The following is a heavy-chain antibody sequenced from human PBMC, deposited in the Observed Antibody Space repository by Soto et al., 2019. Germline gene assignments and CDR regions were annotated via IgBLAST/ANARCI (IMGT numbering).Heavy chain of an antibody. D-gene: IGHD5-12*01. CDR2: ISSNGGST. CDR3: VKDPRGGYDYGYYYYGMDV. CDR1: GFTFSSYA. J-gene: IGHJ6*02. Sequence: GGSLRLSCSASGFTFSSYAMHWVRQAPGKGLEYVSAISSNGGSTYYADSVKGRFTISRDNSKNTLYLQMSSLRAEDTAVYFCVKDPRGGYDYGYYYYGMDVWGQGTTVTVSS. V-gene: IGHV3-64D*08.